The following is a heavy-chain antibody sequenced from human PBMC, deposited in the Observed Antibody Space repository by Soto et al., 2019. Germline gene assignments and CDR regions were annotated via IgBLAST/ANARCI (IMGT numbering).Heavy chain of an antibody. Sequence: ASVKVSCKASGGTFSSYAISWVRQAPGQGLEWMGGIIPIFGTANYAQKFQGRVTITADESTSTAYMELSSLRSEDTAVYYCGGVRTRYYYYGMDVWGQGTTVTVSS. V-gene: IGHV1-69*13. CDR2: IIPIFGTA. J-gene: IGHJ6*02. CDR1: GGTFSSYA. D-gene: IGHD3-10*01. CDR3: GGVRTRYYYYGMDV.